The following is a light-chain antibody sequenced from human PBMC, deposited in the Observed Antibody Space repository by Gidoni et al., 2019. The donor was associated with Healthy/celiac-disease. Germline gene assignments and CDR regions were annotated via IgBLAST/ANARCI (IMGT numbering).Light chain of an antibody. Sequence: EIVLTPSPATLSLSPGERATLSCRASQSVSSYLAWYQQKPGQAPRLLIYDASNRATGLPARFSGSGSGTDFTLTISSLEPEDFAVYYCQQRSNWPRLTFXGXTKVEIK. CDR2: DAS. J-gene: IGKJ4*01. V-gene: IGKV3-11*01. CDR1: QSVSSY. CDR3: QQRSNWPRLT.